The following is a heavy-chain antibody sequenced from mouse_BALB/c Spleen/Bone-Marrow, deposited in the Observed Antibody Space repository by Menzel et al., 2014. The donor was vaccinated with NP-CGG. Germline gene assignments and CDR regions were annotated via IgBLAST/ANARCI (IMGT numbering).Heavy chain of an antibody. V-gene: IGHV1-4*01. D-gene: IGHD1-1*01. CDR1: GYTFTSYT. Sequence: QVQLQQSGAELARPGASVKMSCKASGYTFTSYTMHWVKQRPGQGLEWIGYIYPTTGYTNYNQTFKDKASMTADKSSSTAYMQLSSLTSEDSAVYYCAGGVNYNYAYFDYWGQGTTLTVSS. CDR3: AGGVNYNYAYFDY. J-gene: IGHJ2*01. CDR2: IYPTTGYT.